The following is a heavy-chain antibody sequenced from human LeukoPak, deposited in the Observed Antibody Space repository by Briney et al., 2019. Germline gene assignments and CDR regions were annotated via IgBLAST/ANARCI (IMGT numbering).Heavy chain of an antibody. CDR2: INSDETRT. Sequence: GGSLRLSCAASGFTFSSYWMHWVRHAPGKGLVWVSRINSDETRTNFADSVKGRFTISRDNAKYTLYLQMNSLRAEDTAVYYCARSTDSWTNYYGMDVWGQGTTVTVSS. D-gene: IGHD3/OR15-3a*01. CDR1: GFTFSSYW. CDR3: ARSTDSWTNYYGMDV. V-gene: IGHV3-74*01. J-gene: IGHJ6*02.